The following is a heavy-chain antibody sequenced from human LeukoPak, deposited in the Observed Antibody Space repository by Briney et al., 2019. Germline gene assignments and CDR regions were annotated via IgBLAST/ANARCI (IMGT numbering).Heavy chain of an antibody. CDR1: GFTFSDYY. CDR3: ARDGAIPRFDY. Sequence: GGSLRLSCAASGFTFSDYYMSWIRQAPGKGLEWVSVIYSGGSTYYVDSVKGRFTISRDNSKNTLYLQMNSLRAEDTAVYYCARDGAIPRFDYWGQGTLVTVSS. V-gene: IGHV3-66*01. D-gene: IGHD2-21*01. CDR2: IYSGGST. J-gene: IGHJ4*02.